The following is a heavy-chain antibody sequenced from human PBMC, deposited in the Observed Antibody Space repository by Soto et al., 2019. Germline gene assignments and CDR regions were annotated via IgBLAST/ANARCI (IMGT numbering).Heavy chain of an antibody. CDR3: ARDDYVWGTSYYYYYGMDV. V-gene: IGHV3-7*01. Sequence: GGSLRLSCAASGFTFSSYWMSWVRQAPGKGLEWVANIKQDGSEKYYVDSVKGRFTISRDNAKNSLYLQMNSLRAEDTAVYYCARDDYVWGTSYYYYYGMDVWGQGTTVTVSS. CDR2: IKQDGSEK. D-gene: IGHD3-16*01. J-gene: IGHJ6*02. CDR1: GFTFSSYW.